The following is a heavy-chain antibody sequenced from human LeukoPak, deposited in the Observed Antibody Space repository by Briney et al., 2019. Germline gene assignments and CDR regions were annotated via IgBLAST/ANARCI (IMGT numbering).Heavy chain of an antibody. CDR2: INHSGST. D-gene: IGHD4-4*01. Sequence: SETLSLTCAVYGGSFSGYYWSWIRQPPGKGLEWIGEINHSGSTNYNPSLKSRVTISVDTSKNQFSLKLSSVTAADTAVYCCARAGLYSNYAYCYYYGMDVWGQGTTVTVSS. CDR1: GGSFSGYY. J-gene: IGHJ6*02. CDR3: ARAGLYSNYAYCYYYGMDV. V-gene: IGHV4-34*01.